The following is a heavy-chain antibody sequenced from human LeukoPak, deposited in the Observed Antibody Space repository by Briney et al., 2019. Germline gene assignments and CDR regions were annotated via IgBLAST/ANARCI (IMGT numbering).Heavy chain of an antibody. CDR1: GYTFIVYN. V-gene: IGHV1-18*01. CDR3: ARARTYYYGSGTYPYGAFDI. J-gene: IGHJ3*02. Sequence: ASVKVSCKASGYTFIVYNITWLRQAPGQGLEWMGWISTYNGNTDYAQNLQDRVTMTRDTSTSTAYMELRSLRSDDTAVYYCARARTYYYGSGTYPYGAFDIWGQGTMVSVAS. D-gene: IGHD3-10*01. CDR2: ISTYNGNT.